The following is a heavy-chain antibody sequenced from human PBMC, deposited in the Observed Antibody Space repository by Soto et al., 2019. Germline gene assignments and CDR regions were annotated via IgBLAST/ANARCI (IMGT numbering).Heavy chain of an antibody. V-gene: IGHV1-18*01. CDR3: ARDGVDTATGYYYDMDV. CDR2: ISAYNGNT. D-gene: IGHD5-18*01. J-gene: IGHJ6*02. Sequence: ASVKVSCKASGYTFTSYGISWVRQAPGQGLEWMGWISAYNGNTNYAQKLQGRVTMTTDTSTSTAYMELRSLRSDDTAVYYCARDGVDTATGYYYDMDVWGQGTTVTVS. CDR1: GYTFTSYG.